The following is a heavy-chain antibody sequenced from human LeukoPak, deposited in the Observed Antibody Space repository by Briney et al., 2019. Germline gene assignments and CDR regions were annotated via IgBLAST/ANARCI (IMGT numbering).Heavy chain of an antibody. CDR1: GLTFSDYA. CDR2: IGGDGAGT. D-gene: IGHD3-9*01. V-gene: IGHV3-23*01. J-gene: IGHJ4*02. CDR3: ARDRADYDILTGPDY. Sequence: GGSLRLSCAASGLTFSDYAMSWVRQARGKGLEWVSSIGGDGAGTYYADSVKGRFTISRDNSKNTLYLQMNSLRAEDTAVYYCARDRADYDILTGPDYWGQGTLVTVSS.